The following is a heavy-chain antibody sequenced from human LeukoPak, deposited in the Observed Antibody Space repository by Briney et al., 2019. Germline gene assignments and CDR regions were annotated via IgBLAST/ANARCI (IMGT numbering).Heavy chain of an antibody. CDR1: GGTFSSYA. J-gene: IGHJ6*03. CDR3: ARGNDFWSGYPSNYYYYYMDV. CDR2: IIPIFGTA. Sequence: SVKVSCKASGGTFSSYAISWVRQAPGQGLEWMGGIIPIFGTANYAQKFQGRVTITADESTSTAYMELSSLRSEDTAVYYCARGNDFWSGYPSNYYYYYMDVWGKGNPGHRLL. V-gene: IGHV1-69*13. D-gene: IGHD3-3*01.